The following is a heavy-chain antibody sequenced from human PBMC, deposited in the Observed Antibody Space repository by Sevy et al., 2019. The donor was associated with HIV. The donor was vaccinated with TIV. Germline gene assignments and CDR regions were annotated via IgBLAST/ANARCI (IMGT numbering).Heavy chain of an antibody. CDR2: TYYRSKCYN. V-gene: IGHV6-1*01. D-gene: IGHD6-19*01. J-gene: IGHJ6*02. Sequence: SETLSLTCAISGDSVSSNSAAWNWIRQSPSRGLEWLGRTYYRSKCYNDYAVSVKSRITINPDTSKNQFSLQLNSVTPEDTAVYYCARGAAVAGPRRYYYYGMDVWSQGTTVTVSS. CDR1: GDSVSSNSAA. CDR3: ARGAAVAGPRRYYYYGMDV.